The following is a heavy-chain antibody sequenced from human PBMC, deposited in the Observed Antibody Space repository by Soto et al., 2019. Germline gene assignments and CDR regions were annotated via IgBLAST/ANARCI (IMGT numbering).Heavy chain of an antibody. CDR3: ARGDSIAVAGIYAFDI. V-gene: IGHV3-48*03. CDR1: GFTFSSYE. CDR2: ISSSGSTI. Sequence: GGSLRLSCAASGFTFSSYEMNWVRQAPGKGLEWVSYISSSGSTIYYADSVKGRFTISRDNAKNSLYLQMNSLRAEDTAVYYCARGDSIAVAGIYAFDIWGQGTMVTVSS. J-gene: IGHJ3*02. D-gene: IGHD6-19*01.